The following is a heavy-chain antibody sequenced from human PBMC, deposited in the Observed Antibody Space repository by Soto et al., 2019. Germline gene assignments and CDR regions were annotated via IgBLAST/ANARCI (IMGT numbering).Heavy chain of an antibody. CDR3: ASSPKAPVVNWFDP. V-gene: IGHV1-69*06. CDR1: GGIFSSYA. Sequence: QVQLVQSGAEVKKPGSSVKVSCKASGGIFSSYAISWVRQAPGQGLEWMGGIIPIFGTANYAQKFQRRVTITADKSTSTAYMELSSLRSEDTAVYYCASSPKAPVVNWFDPRGQGTLVTVSS. J-gene: IGHJ5*02. CDR2: IIPIFGTA. D-gene: IGHD2-15*01.